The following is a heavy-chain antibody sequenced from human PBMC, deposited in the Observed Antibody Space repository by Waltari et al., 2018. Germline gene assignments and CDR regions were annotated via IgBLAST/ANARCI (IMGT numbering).Heavy chain of an antibody. CDR2: INHSGST. CDR3: ARGQRLWFRNWFDP. Sequence: QVQLQQWGAGLLKPSETLSLTCAVYGGSFSGYYWSWIRQPPGKGLEWIGEINHSGSTNYNPSLKSRVTISVDTSKNQFSLKLSSVTAADTAVYYCARGQRLWFRNWFDPWGQGTLVTVSS. CDR1: GGSFSGYY. D-gene: IGHD3-10*01. J-gene: IGHJ5*02. V-gene: IGHV4-34*01.